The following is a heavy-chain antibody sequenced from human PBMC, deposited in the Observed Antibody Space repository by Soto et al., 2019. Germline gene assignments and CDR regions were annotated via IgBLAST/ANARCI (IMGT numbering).Heavy chain of an antibody. CDR2: ISYDGSNK. J-gene: IGHJ6*02. CDR3: ARDPAVVVAATKDHPTGGMDV. V-gene: IGHV3-30-3*01. Sequence: PVWSLRVSCASSGFTFGSSAMHWVRHAPVKGLDLVAVISYDGSNKYYADSVKGRFTISRDNSKNTLYLQMNSLRAEDTAVYYCARDPAVVVAATKDHPTGGMDVWGQGTTVTVS. D-gene: IGHD2-15*01. CDR1: GFTFGSSA.